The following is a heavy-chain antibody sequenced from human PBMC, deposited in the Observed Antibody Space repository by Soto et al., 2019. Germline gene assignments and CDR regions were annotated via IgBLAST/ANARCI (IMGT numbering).Heavy chain of an antibody. J-gene: IGHJ4*02. D-gene: IGHD3-10*01. Sequence: QITLKESGPTLVKPTQTLTLTCTFSGFSLSTSGVGVGWIRQPPGKALEWLALIYWDDDKRYSPSLKSRLTIXKXXSKNQVVLTMTNMDPVDTATYYCAHYYGSGNSFDYWGQGTLVTVSS. CDR2: IYWDDDK. CDR1: GFSLSTSGVG. V-gene: IGHV2-5*02. CDR3: AHYYGSGNSFDY.